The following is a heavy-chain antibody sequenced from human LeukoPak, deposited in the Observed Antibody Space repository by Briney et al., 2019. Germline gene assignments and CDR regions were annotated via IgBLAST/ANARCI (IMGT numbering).Heavy chain of an antibody. Sequence: GGSLRLSCAASGFTFSSYGMSWVRQAPGKGLEWVGRIKSKTDGGTTDYAAPVKGRFTISRDDSKNTLYLQMNSLKTEDTAVYYCTTGTVVPAAILAAPDYWGQGTLVTVSS. J-gene: IGHJ4*02. CDR1: GFTFSSYG. D-gene: IGHD2-2*01. CDR2: IKSKTDGGTT. CDR3: TTGTVVPAAILAAPDY. V-gene: IGHV3-15*01.